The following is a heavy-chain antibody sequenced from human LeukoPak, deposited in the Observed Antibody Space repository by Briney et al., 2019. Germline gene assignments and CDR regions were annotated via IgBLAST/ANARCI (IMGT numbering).Heavy chain of an antibody. V-gene: IGHV5-51*01. Sequence: TRGESLKISCKGSGYSFTSYWIGWVRRMPGKGLEWMGIIYPGDSDTSYSPSYQSQTTISADKSISTSYLQWSSRTASDTAMYYCARYYYDSSGYPDFDYWGQGTLVTVSS. D-gene: IGHD3-22*01. CDR2: IYPGDSDT. CDR3: ARYYYDSSGYPDFDY. J-gene: IGHJ4*02. CDR1: GYSFTSYW.